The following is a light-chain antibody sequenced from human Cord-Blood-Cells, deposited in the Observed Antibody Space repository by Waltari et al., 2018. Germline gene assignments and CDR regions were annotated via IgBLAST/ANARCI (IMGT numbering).Light chain of an antibody. Sequence: DTVMTLSPDSLAVSQDEPATPNCTSRPSVLSSSNNKNYLAWYQQKPGKTPKLLIYWASTRESGVPDRFSGSGSGTDFSLTISSLQAEDVAVYYCQQYYSTPYSFGQGTKLEIK. CDR1: PSVLSSSNNKNY. CDR3: QQYYSTPYS. V-gene: IGKV4-1*01. J-gene: IGKJ2*03. CDR2: WAS.